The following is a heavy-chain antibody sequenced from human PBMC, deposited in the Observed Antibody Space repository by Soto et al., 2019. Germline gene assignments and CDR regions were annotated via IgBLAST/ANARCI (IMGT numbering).Heavy chain of an antibody. CDR1: GASISSYNY. V-gene: IGHV4-4*02. D-gene: IGHD3-22*01. Sequence: SETLSLTCNVSGASISSYNYWAWFRQPPGQGLEWIGEIYHSGSTVYNPSLKSRVTISVDKSTNQFSLNLSSVSAADTAVYYCARGADSSGYYVPFDYWGQGTLVT. CDR3: ARGADSSGYYVPFDY. J-gene: IGHJ4*02. CDR2: IYHSGST.